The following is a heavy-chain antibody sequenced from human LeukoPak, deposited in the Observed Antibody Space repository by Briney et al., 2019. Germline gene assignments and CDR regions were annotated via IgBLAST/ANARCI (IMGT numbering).Heavy chain of an antibody. CDR1: GYTFTDNY. J-gene: IGHJ6*02. CDR2: INSKRGGT. Sequence: ASVKVSCKASGYTFTDNYIHWVRQAPGQGLEWMGWINSKRGGTKYAQKFQGRVTMTRDTSISTAYMELSSLRSEDTAVYYCASPNYYDSSGYFRGMDVWGQGTTVTVSS. CDR3: ASPNYYDSSGYFRGMDV. V-gene: IGHV1-2*02. D-gene: IGHD3-22*01.